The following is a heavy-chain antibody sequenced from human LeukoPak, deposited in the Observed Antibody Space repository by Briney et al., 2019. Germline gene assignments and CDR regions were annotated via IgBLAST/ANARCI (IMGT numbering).Heavy chain of an antibody. V-gene: IGHV1-2*04. Sequence: GASVKVSCKASGYTFTGYYMHWVRQAPGQGLEWMGWINPNSGGTNYAQKFQGWVTMTRDTSISTAYMELSRLRSDDMAVYYCARISGAAGKGAFDIWGQGTMVTVSS. D-gene: IGHD6-13*01. CDR2: INPNSGGT. J-gene: IGHJ3*02. CDR3: ARISGAAGKGAFDI. CDR1: GYTFTGYY.